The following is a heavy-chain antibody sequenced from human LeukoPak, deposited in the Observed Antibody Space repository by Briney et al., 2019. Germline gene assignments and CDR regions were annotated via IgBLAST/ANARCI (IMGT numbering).Heavy chain of an antibody. Sequence: GGSLRLSCAASGCTFSSYAMSWVRKAPGKGLEWVSAISGSGGSTYYADSVKGRFTISRDNSKNTLYLQMNSLRAEDTAVYYCARSQPPLWFGESTYYYYMDVWGKGTTVTVSS. CDR3: ARSQPPLWFGESTYYYYMDV. CDR2: ISGSGGST. J-gene: IGHJ6*03. CDR1: GCTFSSYA. V-gene: IGHV3-23*01. D-gene: IGHD3-10*01.